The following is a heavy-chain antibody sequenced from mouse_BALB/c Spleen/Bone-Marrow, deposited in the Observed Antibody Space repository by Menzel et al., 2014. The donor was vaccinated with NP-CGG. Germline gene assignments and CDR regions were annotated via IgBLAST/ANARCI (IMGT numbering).Heavy chain of an antibody. D-gene: IGHD1-1*01. CDR1: GYTFTDYY. CDR3: ARDYGSSYVAY. J-gene: IGHJ3*01. V-gene: IGHV1-18*01. CDR2: INPNNGDT. Sequence: EVQLQQSGPALVKPGASVKMSCKASGYTFTDYYMQWVKQSHGKSLEWIGDINPNNGDTLYNQKFKGMATLTVDKSSSTTCMQLNGLTSEDSAVDYCARDYGSSYVAYWGQGTLVTVAA.